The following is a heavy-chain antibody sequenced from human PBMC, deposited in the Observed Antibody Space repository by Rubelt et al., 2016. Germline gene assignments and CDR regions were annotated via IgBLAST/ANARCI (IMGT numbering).Heavy chain of an antibody. V-gene: IGHV4-39*01. CDR3: ARRRTVPQNWFDP. Sequence: QQQLQESGPGLVKPSETLSLTCIVSGGSISGSSYYWGWIRQPPGKGLEWIASIFSSGSTSYSPSLKSRVTISVDTSKNQFSLKLKSVTAADTAVYYCARRRTVPQNWFDPWGQGTLVTVSS. CDR2: IFSSGST. J-gene: IGHJ5*02. CDR1: GGSISGSSYY. D-gene: IGHD4-17*01.